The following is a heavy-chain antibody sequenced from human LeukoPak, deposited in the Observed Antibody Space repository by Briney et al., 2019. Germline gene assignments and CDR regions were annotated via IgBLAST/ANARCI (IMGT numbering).Heavy chain of an antibody. Sequence: GGSLRLXCAASGFTFSSYWMRWVRQAPGKGLEWVANIKQGGSEKYYVDSVKGRFTISRDNAKNSLYLQMNSLRAEDTAVYYCASGRGYSYGFDYWGQGTLVTVSS. V-gene: IGHV3-7*01. CDR2: IKQGGSEK. J-gene: IGHJ4*02. CDR1: GFTFSSYW. CDR3: ASGRGYSYGFDY. D-gene: IGHD5-18*01.